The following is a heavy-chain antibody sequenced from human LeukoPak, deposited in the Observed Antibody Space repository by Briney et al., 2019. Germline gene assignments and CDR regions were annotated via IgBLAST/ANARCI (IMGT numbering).Heavy chain of an antibody. V-gene: IGHV1-46*01. D-gene: IGHD6-19*01. CDR3: ARGVRYSSGWYAVDYFDY. J-gene: IGHJ4*02. CDR1: GYTFTSFY. Sequence: ASVKVSCKASGYTFTSFYIHWVRQVPGQGLEWMGKINPGGTTTSSAQRFQDRVTMTKDTSTSTAYMELSRLRSEDTAVYYCARGVRYSSGWYAVDYFDYWGQGTLVTVSS. CDR2: INPGGTTT.